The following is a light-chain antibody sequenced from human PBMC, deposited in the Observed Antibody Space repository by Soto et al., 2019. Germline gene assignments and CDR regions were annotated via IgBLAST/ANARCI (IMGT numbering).Light chain of an antibody. Sequence: EIVLTQSPATLSLSPGERATFSCRASQSVSSDLVWYQQKPGQAPRLLIYGASSRATGIPDRFSGSGSGTDFTLTISMLEPEDFAVYYCQQYGSSGTFGQGTKVDIK. CDR3: QQYGSSGT. J-gene: IGKJ1*01. CDR1: QSVSSD. CDR2: GAS. V-gene: IGKV3-20*01.